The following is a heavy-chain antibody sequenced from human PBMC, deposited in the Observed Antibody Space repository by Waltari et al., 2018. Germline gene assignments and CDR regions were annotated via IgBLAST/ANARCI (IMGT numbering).Heavy chain of an antibody. J-gene: IGHJ5*02. Sequence: EVQLLESGGGLVQPGGSLRLSCAASGFPFSSYAMSWVRQAPGKGREWVSAISGSGGSTYYADSVKGRFTISRDNSKNTLYLQMNSLRAEDTAVYYCAKGSFDPHSSSFPQNWFDPWGQGTLVTVSS. CDR1: GFPFSSYA. D-gene: IGHD6-6*01. V-gene: IGHV3-23*01. CDR2: ISGSGGST. CDR3: AKGSFDPHSSSFPQNWFDP.